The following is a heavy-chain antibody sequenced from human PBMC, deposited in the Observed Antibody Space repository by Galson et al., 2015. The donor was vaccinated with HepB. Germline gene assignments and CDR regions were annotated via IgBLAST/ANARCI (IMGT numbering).Heavy chain of an antibody. CDR2: ISSSSSYI. V-gene: IGHV3-21*01. J-gene: IGHJ6*02. Sequence: SLRLSCAASGFTFSSYSMNWVRQAPGKGLEWVSSISSSSSYIYYADSVKGRFTISRDNAKNSLYLQMNSLRAEDTAVYYCARDPASDSSGYSYYYYGMDVWGQGTTVTVSS. CDR1: GFTFSSYS. CDR3: ARDPASDSSGYSYYYYGMDV. D-gene: IGHD3-22*01.